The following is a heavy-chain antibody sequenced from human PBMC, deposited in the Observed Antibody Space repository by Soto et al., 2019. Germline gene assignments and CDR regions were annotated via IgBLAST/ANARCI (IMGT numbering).Heavy chain of an antibody. CDR3: ATELNDMEAFDI. D-gene: IGHD1-1*01. CDR2: TWYDGINK. V-gene: IGHV3-33*03. CDR1: GFPFSNYG. J-gene: IGHJ3*02. Sequence: QVQLVESGGGVVQPGGSLRLSCVASGFPFSNYGVHWVRQTPGKGLDWVAMTWYDGINKYYADSVKDRFTISRDNSKNTLYLQMNSLRDEDSAVYYCATELNDMEAFDIWGQGTMVTVSS.